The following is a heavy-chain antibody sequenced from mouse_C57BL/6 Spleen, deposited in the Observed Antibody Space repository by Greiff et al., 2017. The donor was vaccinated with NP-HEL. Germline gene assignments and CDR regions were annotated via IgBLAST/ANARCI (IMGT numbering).Heavy chain of an antibody. J-gene: IGHJ4*01. D-gene: IGHD1-1*01. CDR2: INPNNGGT. CDR1: GYTFTDYN. Sequence: EVQLHQSGPELVKPGASVKIPCKASGYTFTDYNMDWVKQSHGKSLEWIGDINPNNGGTIYNQKFKGKATLTVDKSSSTAYMELRSLTSEDTAVYYCARWAPYYGSSYGYAMDYWGQGTSVTVSS. CDR3: ARWAPYYGSSYGYAMDY. V-gene: IGHV1-18*01.